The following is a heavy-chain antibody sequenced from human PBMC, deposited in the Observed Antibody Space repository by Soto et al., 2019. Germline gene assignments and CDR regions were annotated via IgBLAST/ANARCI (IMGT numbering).Heavy chain of an antibody. J-gene: IGHJ4*02. CDR3: AKSTNDYGDRH. V-gene: IGHV1-8*01. CDR1: GYTFTSYD. D-gene: IGHD4-17*01. Sequence: QVQLVQSGAEVKKPGASVKVSCKASGYTFTSYDINWVRQATGQGLEWMGWMNPKNGNTDYEQKFQGRVTMSKNTSISTAYMELSSLRSEDTAVYYCAKSTNDYGDRHWGQGTLVTVSS. CDR2: MNPKNGNT.